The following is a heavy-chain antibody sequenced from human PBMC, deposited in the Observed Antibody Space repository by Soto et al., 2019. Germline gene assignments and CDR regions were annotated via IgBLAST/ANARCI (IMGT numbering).Heavy chain of an antibody. CDR1: GGTFSSYT. Sequence: QVQLVQSGAEVKKPGSSVKVSCKASGGTFSSYTISWVRQAPGQGLEWMGRIIPILGIANYAQKFQGRVTIHADKATSKADMGLSSLRSEDTAVYYCARDRYCSSTSCYARYYHGMDVWGQGTTVTVSS. D-gene: IGHD2-2*01. CDR2: IIPILGIA. CDR3: ARDRYCSSTSCYARYYHGMDV. J-gene: IGHJ6*02. V-gene: IGHV1-69*08.